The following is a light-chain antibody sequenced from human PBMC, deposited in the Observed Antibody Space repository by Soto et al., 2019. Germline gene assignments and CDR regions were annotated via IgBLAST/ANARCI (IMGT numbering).Light chain of an antibody. CDR3: QKYNSVPL. J-gene: IGKJ3*01. Sequence: DIQMTQSPSSLSESVGDRVTITCRARQGINNYVAWYQQKPGKAPKLLIYAASTLQAGVPSRFSGSGTGTDFTHTIGCLQPEDVATYSCQKYNSVPLVDPGTRVDIK. CDR2: AAS. CDR1: QGINNY. V-gene: IGKV1-27*01.